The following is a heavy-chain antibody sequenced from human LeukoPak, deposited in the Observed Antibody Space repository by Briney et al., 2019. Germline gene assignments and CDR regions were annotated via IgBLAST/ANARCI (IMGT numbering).Heavy chain of an antibody. CDR1: AFTFSNFA. Sequence: GGSLRLSCAASAFTFSNFAMSWVRQAPGKGLEWVSGISGSGGSTYYADSVKGRFTISRDNSNNRLYLQMNSLTAEDTAVYYCAKDKGSGTYPPYWGQGTLVTVSS. CDR3: AKDKGSGTYPPY. J-gene: IGHJ4*02. D-gene: IGHD1-26*01. V-gene: IGHV3-23*01. CDR2: ISGSGGST.